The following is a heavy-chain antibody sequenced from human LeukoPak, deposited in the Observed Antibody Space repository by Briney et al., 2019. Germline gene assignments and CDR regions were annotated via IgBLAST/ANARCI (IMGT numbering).Heavy chain of an antibody. CDR3: ARALGSSDSDY. J-gene: IGHJ4*02. V-gene: IGHV3-74*01. CDR1: GSTFSSYW. Sequence: PGGSLRLSCAASGSTFSSYWMHWVRQAPGKGLVWVSRINSDGSSTSYADSVKGRFTISRDNAKNSFYLQMNSLRADDTAVYYCARALGSSDSDYWGQGTLVTVSS. CDR2: INSDGSST. D-gene: IGHD2-2*01.